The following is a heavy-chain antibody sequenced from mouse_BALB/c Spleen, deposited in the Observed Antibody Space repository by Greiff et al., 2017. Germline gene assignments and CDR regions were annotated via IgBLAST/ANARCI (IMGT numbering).Heavy chain of an antibody. J-gene: IGHJ2*01. CDR2: INPSNGRT. CDR3: ARITTVYYFDY. Sequence: QVQLQQPGAELVKPGASVKLSCKASGYTFTSYWMHWVKQRPGQGLEWIGEINPSNGRTNYNEKFKSKATLTVDKSSSTAYMQLSSLTSEDSAVYYCARITTVYYFDYWGQGTTLTVSS. CDR1: GYTFTSYW. V-gene: IGHV1S81*02. D-gene: IGHD1-1*01.